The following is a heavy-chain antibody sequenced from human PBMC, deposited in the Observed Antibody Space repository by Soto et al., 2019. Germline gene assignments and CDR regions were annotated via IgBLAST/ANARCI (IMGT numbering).Heavy chain of an antibody. J-gene: IGHJ6*02. CDR1: GFTFSSYG. CDR2: IWYDGSNK. V-gene: IGHV3-33*01. CDR3: ARAPSHVDYSCSWYRLDLYGMDV. D-gene: IGHD6-13*01. Sequence: PGGSLRLSCAASGFTFSSYGMHWVHQAPGKGLEWVAVIWYDGSNKYYADSVKGRFTISRDNSKNTLYLQMNSLRAEDTAVYYCARAPSHVDYSCSWYRLDLYGMDVWGQGTTVTVSS.